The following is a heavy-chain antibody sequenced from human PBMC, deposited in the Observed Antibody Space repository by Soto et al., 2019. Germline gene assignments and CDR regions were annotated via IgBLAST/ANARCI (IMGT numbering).Heavy chain of an antibody. V-gene: IGHV1-46*03. CDR2: INPSGGST. Sequence: ASVKVSCKASGYTFTSYYMHWVRQAPGQGLEWMGIINPSGGSTSYAQKFQGRVTMTRDTSTSTVYMELSSLRSEDTAVYYCARAAEGWNYDILTGYSPYVYFDYWGQGTLVAVSS. CDR3: ARAAEGWNYDILTGYSPYVYFDY. D-gene: IGHD3-9*01. J-gene: IGHJ4*02. CDR1: GYTFTSYY.